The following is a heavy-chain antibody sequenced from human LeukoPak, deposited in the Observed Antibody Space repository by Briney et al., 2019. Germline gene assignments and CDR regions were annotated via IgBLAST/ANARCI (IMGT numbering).Heavy chain of an antibody. Sequence: SQTLSLTCAISGDSVSGNSVAWNWLRQSPSRGLEWLGRTYYNSKRFHDYAVSVKGRITINPDTSKNQFSLQLDSVTPEDTAVYYCARAVTGVRSFDYWGQGTLVTVSS. CDR2: TYYNSKRFH. CDR1: GDSVSGNSVA. V-gene: IGHV6-1*01. J-gene: IGHJ4*02. CDR3: ARAVTGVRSFDY. D-gene: IGHD6-19*01.